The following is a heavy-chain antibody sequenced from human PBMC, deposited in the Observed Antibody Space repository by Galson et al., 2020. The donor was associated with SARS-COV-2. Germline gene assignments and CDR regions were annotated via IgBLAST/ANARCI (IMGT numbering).Heavy chain of an antibody. CDR2: IYYSGST. D-gene: IGHD2-21*02. Sequence: SETLSLTCTVSGGSISSSSYYWGWIRQPPGKGLEWIGSIYYSGSTYYNPSLKSRVTISVDTSKNQFSLKLSSVTAADTAVYYCARFGLVVVTAIDGFDYWGQGTLVTASS. CDR1: GGSISSSSYY. V-gene: IGHV4-39*01. J-gene: IGHJ4*02. CDR3: ARFGLVVVTAIDGFDY.